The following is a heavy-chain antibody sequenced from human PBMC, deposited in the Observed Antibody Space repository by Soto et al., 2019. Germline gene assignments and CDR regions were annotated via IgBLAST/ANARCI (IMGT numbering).Heavy chain of an antibody. V-gene: IGHV4-59*02. CDR1: GASVSTYS. D-gene: IGHD3-10*01. Sequence: PSETLSLTCSVTGASVSTYSWSWIRQSPGKGLEWIGYIHYSGGTNYTPSLRSRVTISVDSSKNQLSLNLTSLTAADTAVYYCARGGTSGSAVFNWFDHWGQGTLVTVSS. CDR2: IHYSGGT. J-gene: IGHJ5*02. CDR3: ARGGTSGSAVFNWFDH.